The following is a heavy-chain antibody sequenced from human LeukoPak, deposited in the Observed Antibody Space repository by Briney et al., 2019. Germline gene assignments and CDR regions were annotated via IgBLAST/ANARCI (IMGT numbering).Heavy chain of an antibody. Sequence: GGSLRLSCAASGFTFSDHYMSWIRQAPGKGLEWLSYISTSSSTISYADSVKGRFTVSRDNAKNSRYLQMNGLRADDTAVYYCVRGAGPLFDPWGQGTLVTVSS. V-gene: IGHV3-11*01. J-gene: IGHJ5*02. CDR2: ISTSSSTI. CDR3: VRGAGPLFDP. CDR1: GFTFSDHY.